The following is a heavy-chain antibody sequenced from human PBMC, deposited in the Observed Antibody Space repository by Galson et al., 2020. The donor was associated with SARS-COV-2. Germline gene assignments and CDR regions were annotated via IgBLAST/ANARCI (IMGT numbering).Heavy chain of an antibody. CDR1: GFTFSSYT. CDR2: ISYEGSTH. V-gene: IGHV3-30*04. D-gene: IGHD5-18*01. Sequence: GGSLSLSCAASGFTFSSYTMHWVRQAPGKGLEWVALISYEGSTHYYPDPVKGRLTISRDNSKNTLYLQMNSLRAEDTAVYYCARSRGYTYCPIDYWGQGTLVTVSS. J-gene: IGHJ4*02. CDR3: ARSRGYTYCPIDY.